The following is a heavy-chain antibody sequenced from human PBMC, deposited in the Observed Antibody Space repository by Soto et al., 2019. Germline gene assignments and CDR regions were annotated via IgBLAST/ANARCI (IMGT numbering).Heavy chain of an antibody. CDR1: GFTCSSYW. CDR3: ARDSPDKVWCGYRSSMCCTLF. V-gene: IGHV3-74*01. CDR2: INSDGSST. J-gene: IGHJ6*03. Sequence: PGGSLRLSCAASGFTCSSYWMHWARQAPGKGLVWVSRINSDGSSTSYADSVKGRFTISRDNAKNTLYPQMNSLRAEDTAVYYCARDSPDKVWCGYRSSMCCTLFWGTGPT. D-gene: IGHD3-3*01.